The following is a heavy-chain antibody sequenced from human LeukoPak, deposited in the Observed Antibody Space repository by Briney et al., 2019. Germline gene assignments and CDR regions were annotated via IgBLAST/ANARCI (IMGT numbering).Heavy chain of an antibody. Sequence: SQTLSLTCTVSGGSISSGDYYWSWIRQPPGKGLEWIGYIYYSGSTYYNPSLKSRVTISVDTSKDQFSLKLSSVTAADTAVYYCARAKVVTATTNYLDYWGQGTLVTVSS. CDR2: IYYSGST. CDR1: GGSISSGDYY. CDR3: ARAKVVTATTNYLDY. V-gene: IGHV4-30-4*01. J-gene: IGHJ4*02. D-gene: IGHD2-21*02.